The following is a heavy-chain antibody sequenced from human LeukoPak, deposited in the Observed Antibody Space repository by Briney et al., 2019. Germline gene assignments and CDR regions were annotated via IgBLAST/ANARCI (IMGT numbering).Heavy chain of an antibody. CDR1: GYSFTSYW. CDR3: ARLGYSYGYEHYYGMDV. CDR2: IYPGDSDT. D-gene: IGHD5-18*01. Sequence: GASLKISFKGSGYSFTSYWIGWVRPMPGKGLEWMGIIYPGDSDTRYSPSFQGQVTISADKSISTAYLQWSSLKASDTAMYYCARLGYSYGYEHYYGMDVWGQGTTVTVSS. J-gene: IGHJ6*02. V-gene: IGHV5-51*01.